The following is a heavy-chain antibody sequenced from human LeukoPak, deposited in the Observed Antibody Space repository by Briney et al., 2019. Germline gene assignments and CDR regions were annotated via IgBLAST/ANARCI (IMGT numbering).Heavy chain of an antibody. CDR3: ARGLRAFDI. Sequence: PSETLSLTCTVSGGSISSYYWSWIRQPPGKGLEWIGSIYYSGSTNYNPSLKSRVTISVDTSKNQFSLKLSSVTAADTAMYYCARGLRAFDIWGQGTMVTVSS. CDR2: IYYSGST. V-gene: IGHV4-59*12. CDR1: GGSISSYY. J-gene: IGHJ3*02.